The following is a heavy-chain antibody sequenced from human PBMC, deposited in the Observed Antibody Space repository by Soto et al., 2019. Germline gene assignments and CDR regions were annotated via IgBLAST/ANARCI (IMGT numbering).Heavy chain of an antibody. V-gene: IGHV3-21*01. J-gene: IGHJ4*02. CDR3: ARVHNSEIAPRGLDY. CDR2: ISSTTNYI. CDR1: GFTFSRYS. Sequence: PGGSLRLSCAASGFTFSRYSMNWVRQAPGKGLEWVSSISSTTNYIYYADSMKGRFTVSRDNAKNSVYLDMNSLSAEDTAVYYCARVHNSEIAPRGLDYWGQGTLVTVSS. D-gene: IGHD1-1*01.